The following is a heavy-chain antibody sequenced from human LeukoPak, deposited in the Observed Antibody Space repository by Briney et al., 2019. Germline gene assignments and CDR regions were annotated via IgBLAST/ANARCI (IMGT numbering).Heavy chain of an antibody. J-gene: IGHJ2*01. CDR1: GGSISSYY. CDR3: ARSQGGTMSLRHFDL. V-gene: IGHV4-59*08. Sequence: SETLSLTRTVSGGSISSYYWSWIRQPPGKGLEWIGYIYYSRSTNYNPSLKSRVTISVGTSKNQFSLKLSSVTAADTAVYYCARSQGGTMSLRHFDLWGRGTLVTVSS. CDR2: IYYSRST. D-gene: IGHD3-22*01.